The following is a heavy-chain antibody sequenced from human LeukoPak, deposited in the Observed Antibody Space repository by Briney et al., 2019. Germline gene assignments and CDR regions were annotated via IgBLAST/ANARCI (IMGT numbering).Heavy chain of an antibody. CDR1: GYTFTGYY. V-gene: IGHV1-2*02. D-gene: IGHD3-3*01. CDR2: INPNSGGT. CDR3: ARDSLVYYDFWSGYLTHHNWFDP. Sequence: GASVKVSCKASGYTFTGYYMHWVRQAPGQGLEWMGWINPNSGGTNYAQKFQGRVTMTRDTSISTAYMELSRLRSDDTAVYYCARDSLVYYDFWSGYLTHHNWFDPWGQGTLVTVSS. J-gene: IGHJ5*02.